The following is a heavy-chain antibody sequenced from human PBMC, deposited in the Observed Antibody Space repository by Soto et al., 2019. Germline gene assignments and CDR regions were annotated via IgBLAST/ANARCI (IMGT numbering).Heavy chain of an antibody. J-gene: IGHJ4*02. Sequence: QLQLQESGPGLVKPSETLSLTCTVSGGSVSSSDYYWGWIRQPPGKELEWIGAVYYSGTTYYMPSLKSRVTIFVDTSKNHFSLNLRSVTAADTAVYYCARQTGGFGYYFDYWGQGALVTVSS. CDR1: GGSVSSSDYY. D-gene: IGHD3-16*01. V-gene: IGHV4-39*01. CDR2: VYYSGTT. CDR3: ARQTGGFGYYFDY.